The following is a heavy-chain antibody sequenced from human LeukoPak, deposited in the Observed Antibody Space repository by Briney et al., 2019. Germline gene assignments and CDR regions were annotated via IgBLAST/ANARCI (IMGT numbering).Heavy chain of an antibody. CDR3: ARVRVVINWLDP. CDR1: GFTFSSYG. CDR2: IRYDGSNK. J-gene: IGHJ5*02. V-gene: IGHV3-30*02. D-gene: IGHD3-3*01. Sequence: GGSLRLSCAASGFTFSSYGMHWVRQAPGKGLEWVAFIRYDGSNKYYADSVKGRFTISRDNSKNTLYLQMNSLRAEDTAVYYCARVRVVINWLDPWGQGTLVTVSS.